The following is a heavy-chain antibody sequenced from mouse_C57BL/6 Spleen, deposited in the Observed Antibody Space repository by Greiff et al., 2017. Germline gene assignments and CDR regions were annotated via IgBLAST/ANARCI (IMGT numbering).Heavy chain of an antibody. CDR3: ARGNYPPYYYAMDY. J-gene: IGHJ4*01. D-gene: IGHD2-1*01. CDR2: LNPSSGYT. V-gene: IGHV1-7*01. Sequence: VKLMESGAELAKPGASVKLSCKASGYTFTSYWMHWVKQRPGQGLEWIGYLNPSSGYTKYNQKFKDKATLTAAKSSSTAYMQLCSLTYEDSAVYYCARGNYPPYYYAMDYWGQGTSVTVSS. CDR1: GYTFTSYW.